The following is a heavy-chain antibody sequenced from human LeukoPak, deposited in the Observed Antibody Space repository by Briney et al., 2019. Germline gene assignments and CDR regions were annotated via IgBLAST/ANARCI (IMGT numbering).Heavy chain of an antibody. V-gene: IGHV3-30-3*01. J-gene: IGHJ4*02. D-gene: IGHD2-15*01. CDR3: ARDTPNDY. Sequence: GGSLRLSCAASGFTFSSYAMHWVRQAPGKGLEWVAVISYDGSNKYYADSVKGRFTISRDNSKNTLYLQMNSLRAEDTAVYYCARDTPNDYWGQGTLVTVSS. CDR2: ISYDGSNK. CDR1: GFTFSSYA.